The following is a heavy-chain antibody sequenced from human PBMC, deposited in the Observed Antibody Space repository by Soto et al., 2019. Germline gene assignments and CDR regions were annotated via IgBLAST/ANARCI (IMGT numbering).Heavy chain of an antibody. CDR2: ISYSGST. CDR1: GGSISSGGYY. V-gene: IGHV4-31*03. J-gene: IGHJ4*01. Sequence: NPSETLSLTCTVSGGSISSGGYYWSWIRLHPGTGQERIGHISYSGSTYYNTSLKRRATILVDTSRNQFSLIVKSVTAADTAVYYCAGGVRHWGQGTLVTVSS. CDR3: AGGVRH.